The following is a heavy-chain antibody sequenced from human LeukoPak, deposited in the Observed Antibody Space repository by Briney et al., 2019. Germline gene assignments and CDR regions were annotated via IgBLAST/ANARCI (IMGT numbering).Heavy chain of an antibody. J-gene: IGHJ4*02. Sequence: GGSLRLSCSASGFTFSSYWMHWVRQAPGKGLEWVSAISNNGSNKYYADSVKGRFTISRDNSKNTLYLQMDSLRAEDTAVYYCARDRGYSSYDYWGQGTLVTVSS. CDR1: GFTFSSYW. V-gene: IGHV3-30*03. CDR2: ISNNGSNK. D-gene: IGHD5-18*01. CDR3: ARDRGYSSYDY.